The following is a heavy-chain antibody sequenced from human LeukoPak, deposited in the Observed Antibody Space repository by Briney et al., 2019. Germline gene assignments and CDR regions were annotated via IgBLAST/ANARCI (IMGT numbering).Heavy chain of an antibody. CDR2: INHSGST. Sequence: TSETLSLTCAVYGGSFSGYYWSWIRQPPGKGLEWIGEINHSGSTNYNPSLKSRVTISADTSKNQFSLKLSSVTAADTAVYYCARGGGYNSNWFDPWGQGTLVTVSS. J-gene: IGHJ5*02. CDR1: GGSFSGYY. D-gene: IGHD5-24*01. CDR3: ARGGGYNSNWFDP. V-gene: IGHV4-34*01.